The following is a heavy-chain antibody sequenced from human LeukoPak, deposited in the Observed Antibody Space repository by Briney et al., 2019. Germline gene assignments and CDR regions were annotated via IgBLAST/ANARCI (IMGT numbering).Heavy chain of an antibody. CDR1: GYTFTSYG. J-gene: IGHJ4*02. Sequence: ASVKVSCKASGYTFTSYGISWVRQAPGQGLEWMGWISAYNGNTNYAQKFQGRVTMTTDTSTSTAYMELRSLRSEDTAVYYCAAEIRIAAAGPPFDYWGQGTLVTVSS. CDR2: ISAYNGNT. D-gene: IGHD6-13*01. V-gene: IGHV1-18*01. CDR3: AAEIRIAAAGPPFDY.